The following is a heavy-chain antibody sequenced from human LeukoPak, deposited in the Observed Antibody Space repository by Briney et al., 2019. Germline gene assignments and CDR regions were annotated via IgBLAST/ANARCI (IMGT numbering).Heavy chain of an antibody. CDR1: GYSFFSNYW. Sequence: GESLKISCKAYGYSFFSNYWIGWVRQMPGKGLEWMGIIYPGDSDTIYSPSFQGQVTISADKSIGTAYLQWSSLKASDTAIYYCARRSSIATRLFDYWGQGTLVTVSS. CDR3: ARRSSIATRLFDY. CDR2: IYPGDSDT. J-gene: IGHJ4*02. V-gene: IGHV5-51*01. D-gene: IGHD6-6*01.